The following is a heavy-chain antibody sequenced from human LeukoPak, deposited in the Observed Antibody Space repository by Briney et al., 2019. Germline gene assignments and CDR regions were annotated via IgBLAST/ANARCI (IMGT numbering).Heavy chain of an antibody. Sequence: RASVKVSCKASGYTSTSYYIHLVRQAPGQGFEWMAIINPSDGSTTNSQKFQGRVTMTRDTSTSTVYMELSGLRSEDTALYYCARIRDGYNDAYDIWGQGTMVTVSS. CDR3: ARIRDGYNDAYDI. CDR1: GYTSTSYY. J-gene: IGHJ3*02. CDR2: INPSDGST. V-gene: IGHV1-46*01. D-gene: IGHD5-24*01.